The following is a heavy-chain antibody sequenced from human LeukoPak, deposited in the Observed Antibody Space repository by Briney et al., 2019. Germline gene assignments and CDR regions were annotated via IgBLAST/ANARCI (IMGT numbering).Heavy chain of an antibody. CDR2: IYTSGST. CDR3: ARGGFWSGYYDY. Sequence: SETLSLTCTVSGGSISSGSYYWSWIRQPAGKGLEWIGRIYTSGSTNYNPSLKSRVTISVDTSKNQFSLKLSSVTAADTAVYYCARGGFWSGYYDYWGQGTLVIVSS. J-gene: IGHJ4*02. D-gene: IGHD3-3*01. CDR1: GGSISSGSYY. V-gene: IGHV4-61*02.